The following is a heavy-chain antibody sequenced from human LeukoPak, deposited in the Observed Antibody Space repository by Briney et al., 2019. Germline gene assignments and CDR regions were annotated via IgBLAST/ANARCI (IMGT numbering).Heavy chain of an antibody. J-gene: IGHJ2*01. CDR1: EFSFINYW. CDR2: TYPGDSDT. V-gene: IGHV5-51*01. D-gene: IGHD4-23*01. Sequence: GESQKISCKGTEFSFINYWIAWVRQMPGKGLEWMGITYPGDSDTKISPSFEGQVTISADKSISTAYLHLSGLKASDTAMYYCARPLDFGGNSNWYFDLWGRGTLLTVSS. CDR3: ARPLDFGGNSNWYFDL.